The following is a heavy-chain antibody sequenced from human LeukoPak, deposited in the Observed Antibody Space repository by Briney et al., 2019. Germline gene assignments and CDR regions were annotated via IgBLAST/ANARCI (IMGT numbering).Heavy chain of an antibody. CDR2: INPNSGGT. CDR1: GFTFTGYY. D-gene: IGHD1-14*01. J-gene: IGHJ6*03. CDR3: ARGRYSIYYMDV. Sequence: ASVKISCKASGFTFTGYYIHWVRQAPGQGLEWMGWINPNSGGTNYAQRFQGTVTMTRDTSISTAYMELSRLRSDDTAVYYCARGRYSIYYMDVWGKGTTVTISS. V-gene: IGHV1-2*02.